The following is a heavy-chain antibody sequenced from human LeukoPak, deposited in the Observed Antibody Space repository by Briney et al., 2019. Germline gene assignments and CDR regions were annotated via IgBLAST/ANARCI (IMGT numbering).Heavy chain of an antibody. Sequence: PGGSLRLSCAAAGFTFSSSGMHWVRQAPGKGLEWVAVISYDGSNKYYADSVKGRFTISRDNSKNTLYLQMNSLRAEDTAVYYCANEIRPNDYWGQGTQVTVSS. CDR1: GFTFSSSG. V-gene: IGHV3-30*18. J-gene: IGHJ4*02. CDR2: ISYDGSNK. CDR3: ANEIRPNDY. D-gene: IGHD4-17*01.